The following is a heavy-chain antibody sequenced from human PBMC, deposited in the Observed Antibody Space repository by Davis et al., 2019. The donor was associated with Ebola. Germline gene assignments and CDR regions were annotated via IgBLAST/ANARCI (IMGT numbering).Heavy chain of an antibody. V-gene: IGHV3-9*01. CDR2: ISWNSGSI. D-gene: IGHD4-23*01. CDR3: AKVFTVTTVLIDY. J-gene: IGHJ4*02. Sequence: SLKISCAASGFTFDDYAMHWVRQAPGKGLEWVSGISWNSGSIGYADSVKGRFTISRDNAKNSLYLQMNSLRAEDTAVYYCAKVFTVTTVLIDYWGQGTLVTVSS. CDR1: GFTFDDYA.